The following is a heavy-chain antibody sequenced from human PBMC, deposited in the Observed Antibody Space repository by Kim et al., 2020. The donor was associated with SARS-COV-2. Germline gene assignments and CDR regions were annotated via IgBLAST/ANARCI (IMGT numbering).Heavy chain of an antibody. J-gene: IGHJ4*02. V-gene: IGHV3-30*04. CDR3: ARDSYSSGWYTEDY. CDR2: ISYDGSNK. D-gene: IGHD6-19*01. CDR1: GFTFSSYA. Sequence: GGSLRLSCAASGFTFSSYAMHWVRQAPGKGLEWVAVISYDGSNKYYAASVKGRFTISRDNSKNTLYLQMNSLRAEDTAVYYCARDSYSSGWYTEDYWGQG.